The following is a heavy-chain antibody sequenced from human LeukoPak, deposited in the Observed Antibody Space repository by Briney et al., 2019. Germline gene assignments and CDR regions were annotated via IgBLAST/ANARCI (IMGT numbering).Heavy chain of an antibody. Sequence: GGSLRLSCAASGFTFSTYWMSWVRQAPGKGLEWVSSISSSSSYIYYADSVKGRFTISRDNAKNSLYLQMNSLRAEDTAVYYCARDKFSASEYWGQGTLVTVSS. J-gene: IGHJ4*02. CDR3: ARDKFSASEY. CDR1: GFTFSTYW. CDR2: ISSSSSYI. V-gene: IGHV3-21*01. D-gene: IGHD3-10*01.